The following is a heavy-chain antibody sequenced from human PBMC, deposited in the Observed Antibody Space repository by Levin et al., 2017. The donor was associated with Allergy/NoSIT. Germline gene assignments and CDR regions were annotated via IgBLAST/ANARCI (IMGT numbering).Heavy chain of an antibody. CDR3: ASHSSGGSIDY. CDR2: IYYSGST. CDR1: GGSISSSSYY. V-gene: IGHV4-39*01. Sequence: SETLSLTCTVSGGSISSSSYYWGWIRQPPGKGLEWIGSIYYSGSTYYNPSLKSRVTISVDTSKNQFSLKLSSVTAADTAVYYCASHSSGGSIDYWGQGTLVTVSS. J-gene: IGHJ4*02. D-gene: IGHD6-19*01.